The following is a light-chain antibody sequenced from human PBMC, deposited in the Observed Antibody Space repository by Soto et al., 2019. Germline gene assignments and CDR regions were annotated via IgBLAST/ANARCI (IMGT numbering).Light chain of an antibody. CDR1: SSDVGGYNY. CDR3: SSYTSSSTYV. CDR2: EVS. J-gene: IGLJ1*01. Sequence: QSALTQPASVSGSPGQSITISCTGTSSDVGGYNYVSWYQQYPGKAPKLMIYEVSNRPSGVSNRVSGSKSGNTASLTISGLQAEDEADYYCSSYTSSSTYVLGTGTKLTVL. V-gene: IGLV2-14*01.